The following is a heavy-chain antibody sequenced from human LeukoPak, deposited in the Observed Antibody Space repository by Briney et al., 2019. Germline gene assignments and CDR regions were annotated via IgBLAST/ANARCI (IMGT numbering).Heavy chain of an antibody. J-gene: IGHJ4*02. D-gene: IGHD6-19*01. CDR2: IYSGGST. CDR3: ARSRRQWLDFDY. V-gene: IGHV3-53*01. CDR1: GFTVSSNY. Sequence: GGSLRLSCAASGFTVSSNYMSWVRQAPGKGLEWVSAIYSGGSTYYADSVKGRFTISRDNSKNTLYLQMNSLRAEDTAVYYCARSRRQWLDFDYWGQGTLVTVSS.